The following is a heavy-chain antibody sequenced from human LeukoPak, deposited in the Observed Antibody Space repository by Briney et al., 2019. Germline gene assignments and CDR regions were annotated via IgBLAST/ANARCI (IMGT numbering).Heavy chain of an antibody. CDR3: ARNTPDNGDYNSGEFDP. Sequence: SETLSLTCTVSGGSINYNNYYCGWIRQPPGKGLEWIGSMYYSRRTYYNPSLKSRVTISIDTSKNQFSLRLSSVTVADTAIYYCARNTPDNGDYNSGEFDPWGQGTLVTVSS. V-gene: IGHV4-39*01. CDR1: GGSINYNNYY. J-gene: IGHJ5*02. CDR2: MYYSRRT. D-gene: IGHD4-17*01.